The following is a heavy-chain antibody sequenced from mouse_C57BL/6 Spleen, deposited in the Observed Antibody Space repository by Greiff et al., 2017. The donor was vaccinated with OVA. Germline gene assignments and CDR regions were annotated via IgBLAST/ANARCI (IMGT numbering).Heavy chain of an antibody. CDR3: AREITHYCDY. Sequence: EVQLQQSGPVLVKPGASVKMSCKASGYTFTDYYMNWVKQSHGKSLEWIGVINPYNGGTSYNQKIKGKATLTVDKSSSTAYMELNSLTSEDSAVYYCAREITHYCDYWGQGTTLTVSS. CDR1: GYTFTDYY. V-gene: IGHV1-19*01. CDR2: INPYNGGT. J-gene: IGHJ2*01. D-gene: IGHD2-4*01.